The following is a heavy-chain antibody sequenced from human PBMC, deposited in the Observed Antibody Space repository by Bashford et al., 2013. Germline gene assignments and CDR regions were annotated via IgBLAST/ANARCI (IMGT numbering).Heavy chain of an antibody. Sequence: ASVKVSCKASGYTFTSYYMHWVRQAPGQGLEWMGIXNPSGGSTSYAQKFQGRVTMTRDTSTSTVYMELSSLRSEDTAVYYCARGQSQWLDPRAAETNFDYWGQGTLVTVSS. CDR1: GYTFTSYY. CDR3: ARGQSQWLDPRAAETNFDY. J-gene: IGHJ4*02. D-gene: IGHD6-19*01. V-gene: IGHV1-46*01. CDR2: XNPSGGST.